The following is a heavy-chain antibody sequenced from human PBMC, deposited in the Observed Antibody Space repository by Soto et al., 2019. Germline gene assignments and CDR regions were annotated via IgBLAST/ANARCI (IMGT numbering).Heavy chain of an antibody. D-gene: IGHD6-13*01. CDR3: VRPYYSSSWFPFDR. V-gene: IGHV3-21*04. Sequence: GSLRLSCEASGFPFSRYSLNWVRQAPGKGLEWVSSISSGGNDISYAESVEGRFFTSRDNVNNVLYLDINNLRPEDTALYYCVRPYYSSSWFPFDRWGQGTLVTVSS. CDR2: ISSGGNDI. J-gene: IGHJ4*02. CDR1: GFPFSRYS.